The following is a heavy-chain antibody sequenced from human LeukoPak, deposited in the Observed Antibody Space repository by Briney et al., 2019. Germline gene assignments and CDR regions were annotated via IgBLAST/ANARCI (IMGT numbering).Heavy chain of an antibody. J-gene: IGHJ4*02. D-gene: IGHD1-26*01. CDR1: GGSISSSSYY. Sequence: NPSETLSLTCTVSGGSISSSSYYWGWIRQPPGKGLEWIGSIYYSGSTYYNPSLKSRVTISVDTSKNQFSLKLSSVTASDSAMYYCARRGRGSINFCFDSWGQGTLVTVSS. CDR2: IYYSGST. V-gene: IGHV4-39*07. CDR3: ARRGRGSINFCFDS.